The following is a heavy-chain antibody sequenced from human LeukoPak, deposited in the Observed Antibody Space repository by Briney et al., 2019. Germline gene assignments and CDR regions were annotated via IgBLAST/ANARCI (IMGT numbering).Heavy chain of an antibody. V-gene: IGHV1-3*01. J-gene: IGHJ3*02. D-gene: IGHD3-10*01. Sequence: ASVKVSCKASGYTFTSYAMHWVRQAPGQRLEWMGWINAGNGNTEYSQKFQGRVTITRDTSASTAYMELRSLRSDDTAVYYCARDRPGDEAFDIWGQGTTVTVSS. CDR1: GYTFTSYA. CDR2: INAGNGNT. CDR3: ARDRPGDEAFDI.